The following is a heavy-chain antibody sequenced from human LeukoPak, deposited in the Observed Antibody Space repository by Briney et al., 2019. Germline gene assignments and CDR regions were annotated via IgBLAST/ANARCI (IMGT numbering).Heavy chain of an antibody. J-gene: IGHJ4*02. V-gene: IGHV4-34*01. CDR1: GGSFNGYY. D-gene: IGHD3-10*01. CDR3: ARGRVTMVRGPMGY. Sequence: PSETLSLTCAVYGGSFNGYYWSWIRQPPGKGLEWIGEINHSGSTNYNPSLKSRVTISVDTSKNQFSLKLSSVTAADTAVYYCARGRVTMVRGPMGYWGQGTLVTVSS. CDR2: INHSGST.